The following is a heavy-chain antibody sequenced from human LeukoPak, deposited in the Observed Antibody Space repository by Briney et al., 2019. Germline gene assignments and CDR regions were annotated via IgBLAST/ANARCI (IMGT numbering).Heavy chain of an antibody. J-gene: IGHJ4*02. D-gene: IGHD3-16*01. CDR3: AKRGGGVSNFDY. Sequence: TGGSLRLSCAASGFTFSKYAMSWVRQAPGKGLEWVSGISGSDANTYYADSVEGRFTISRDNFNNTLYLQMNRLRAEDTAVYYCAKRGGGVSNFDYWGQGTLVTVSS. CDR1: GFTFSKYA. V-gene: IGHV3-23*01. CDR2: ISGSDANT.